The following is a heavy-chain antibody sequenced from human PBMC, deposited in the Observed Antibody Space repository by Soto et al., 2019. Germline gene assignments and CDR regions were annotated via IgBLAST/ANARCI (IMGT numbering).Heavy chain of an antibody. CDR2: IYYSGGA. CDR3: ARGLQTYYYDSSGSFDY. CDR1: GASMTSYY. J-gene: IGHJ4*02. V-gene: IGHV4-59*01. Sequence: PSETLSLTCTVSGASMTSYYWTWIRQPPGKGLEWIGYIYYSGGANYNPSLKSRVTISLDTSKNQFSLKLNSVTTADTAVYYCARGLQTYYYDSSGSFDYWGQGTLVTVSS. D-gene: IGHD3-22*01.